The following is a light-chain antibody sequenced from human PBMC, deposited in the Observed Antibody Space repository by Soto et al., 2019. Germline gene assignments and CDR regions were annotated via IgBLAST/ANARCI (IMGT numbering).Light chain of an antibody. J-gene: IGKJ1*01. V-gene: IGKV3-20*01. CDR3: HQYGNAPWT. Sequence: EIVLTQSPGTLSLSPGDRATLSCRASQSGFSTYLAWFQQKPGQAPRLLIYAASSRATGVPERFSGSGSGTDVTLYISRVEPEDFAVYYCHQYGNAPWTRGLGTTVELK. CDR2: AAS. CDR1: QSGFSTY.